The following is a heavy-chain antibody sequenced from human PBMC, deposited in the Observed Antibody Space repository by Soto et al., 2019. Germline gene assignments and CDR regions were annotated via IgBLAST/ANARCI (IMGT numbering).Heavy chain of an antibody. CDR2: INSDGSST. D-gene: IGHD5-18*01. CDR3: ARDEGYGYGLDY. J-gene: IGHJ4*02. Sequence: GESLKISCAASGFTFSSHWMHWVRQAPGKGLVWVSRINSDGSSTTYADSVKGRFTFSRDNAKNTLYLQMNSLRAEDTAVYYCARDEGYGYGLDYWGQGTLVTVSS. CDR1: GFTFSSHW. V-gene: IGHV3-74*01.